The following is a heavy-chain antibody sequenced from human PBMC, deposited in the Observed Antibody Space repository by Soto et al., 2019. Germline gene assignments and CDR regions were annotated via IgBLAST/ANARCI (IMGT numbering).Heavy chain of an antibody. CDR2: IGGDGGST. Sequence: GGSLRLSCAASGFTFSNYAMSWVRQAPGKGLEWVSVIGGDGGSTFYADSVKGRFTVSRDNSKNTLYLHMSSLRAEDTAVYYCAKKMTSFDPYYDYWGQGTLVTVCS. CDR1: GFTFSNYA. J-gene: IGHJ4*02. D-gene: IGHD3-3*02. CDR3: AKKMTSFDPYYDY. V-gene: IGHV3-23*01.